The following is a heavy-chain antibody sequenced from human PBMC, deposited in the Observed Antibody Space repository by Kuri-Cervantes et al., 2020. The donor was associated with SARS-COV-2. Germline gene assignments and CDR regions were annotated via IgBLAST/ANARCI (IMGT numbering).Heavy chain of an antibody. CDR3: ARRVPDDYGDYRFDP. CDR2: ISYSGRT. CDR1: GGSISSSSYY. J-gene: IGHJ5*02. Sequence: SETLSLTCSVSGGSISSSSYYWGWIRQPPGKGLEWVGGISYSGRTYYNPSLKSRITISVDTSKNQFSLKLSSVTAADTAVYYCARRVPDDYGDYRFDPWGQGTLVTVSS. D-gene: IGHD4-17*01. V-gene: IGHV4-39*01.